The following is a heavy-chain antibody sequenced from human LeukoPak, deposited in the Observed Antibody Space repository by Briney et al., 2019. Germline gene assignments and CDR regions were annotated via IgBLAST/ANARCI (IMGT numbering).Heavy chain of an antibody. V-gene: IGHV4-30-2*01. Sequence: PSETLSLTCTVSGGSISSGGYYWSWIRQPPGKGLEWIGYIYHSGSTYYNPSLKSRVTISVDTSKNQFSLKLSSVTAADTAVYYCARLSTNYGYYFDYWGQGTLVTVSS. CDR2: IYHSGST. CDR1: GGSISSGGYY. J-gene: IGHJ4*02. D-gene: IGHD4-17*01. CDR3: ARLSTNYGYYFDY.